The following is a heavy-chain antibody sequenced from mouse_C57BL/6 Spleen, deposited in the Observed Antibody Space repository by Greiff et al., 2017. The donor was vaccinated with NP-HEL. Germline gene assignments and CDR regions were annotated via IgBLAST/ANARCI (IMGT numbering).Heavy chain of an antibody. CDR3: ARTDDFYAMDY. Sequence: VQLQQSGAELVKPGASVKISCKASGYAFSSYWMNWVKQRPGKGLEWIGQIYPGDGDTNYNGKFKGKATLTADKSSSTAYMQLSSLTSEDSAVYFCARTDDFYAMDYWGQGTSVTVSS. J-gene: IGHJ4*01. V-gene: IGHV1-80*01. CDR1: GYAFSSYW. CDR2: IYPGDGDT.